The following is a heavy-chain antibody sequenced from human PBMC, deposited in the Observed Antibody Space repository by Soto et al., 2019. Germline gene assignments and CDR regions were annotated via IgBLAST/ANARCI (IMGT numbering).Heavy chain of an antibody. V-gene: IGHV4-34*01. Sequence: SETLSLTCAVTGGSLSGYYWSWIRQPPGKGLEWIGEVKDGGHTNYSPSLRGRVTISSDTSNNQFSLSLRSEDTAVYYCAADYFDDTNRNWKTWFDPRGQGTLVTVS. CDR1: GGSLSGYY. CDR3: AADYFDDTNRNWKTWFDP. CDR2: VKDGGHT. J-gene: IGHJ5*02. D-gene: IGHD1-20*01.